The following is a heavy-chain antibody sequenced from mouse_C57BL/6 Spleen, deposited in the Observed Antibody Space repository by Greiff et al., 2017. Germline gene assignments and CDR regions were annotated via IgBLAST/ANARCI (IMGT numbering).Heavy chain of an antibody. J-gene: IGHJ2*01. D-gene: IGHD2-5*01. V-gene: IGHV5-4*01. CDR1: GFTFSSYA. CDR3: ARDEGYSNYYFDY. Sequence: EVKLMESGGGLVKPGGSLKLSCAASGFTFSSYAMSWVRQTPEKRLEWVATISDGGSYTYYPDNVKGRFTISRDNAKNNLYRQMSHLKSEDTAMYYCARDEGYSNYYFDYWGQGTTLTVSS. CDR2: ISDGGSYT.